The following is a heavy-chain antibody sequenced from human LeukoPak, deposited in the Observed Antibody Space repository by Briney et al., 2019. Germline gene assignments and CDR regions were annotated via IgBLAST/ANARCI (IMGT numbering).Heavy chain of an antibody. V-gene: IGHV3-21*01. J-gene: IGHJ4*02. CDR1: RFTFSSYS. CDR3: ARRRDAYNVFDY. Sequence: SGGSLRLSCAASRFTFSSYSMNWVRQAPGKGLEWVSSINSSSSYIYYADSVKGRFTISRDNAKNSLYLQMNSLRAEDAAVYYCARRRDAYNVFDYWGQGTLVTVSP. D-gene: IGHD5-24*01. CDR2: INSSSSYI.